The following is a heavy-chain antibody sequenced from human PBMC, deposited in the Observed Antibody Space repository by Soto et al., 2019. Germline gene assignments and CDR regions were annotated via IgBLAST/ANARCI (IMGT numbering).Heavy chain of an antibody. CDR3: ARKTDGYNPFDN. CDR1: GYSISSSNW. CDR2: IYYSGSP. Sequence: QVQLQESGPGLVKPSDTLSLTCAVSGYSISSSNWWGWIRQPPGKAREWIGYIYYSGSPHYTPSPKSQVTMPVDTSKNQFSLKLSSVTAVDTAVYYCARKTDGYNPFDNWGQGTLVTVSS. V-gene: IGHV4-28*01. J-gene: IGHJ4*02. D-gene: IGHD5-12*01.